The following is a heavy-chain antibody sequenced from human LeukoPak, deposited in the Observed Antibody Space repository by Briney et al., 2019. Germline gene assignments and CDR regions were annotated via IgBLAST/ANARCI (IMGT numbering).Heavy chain of an antibody. D-gene: IGHD4-17*01. CDR2: ITWDGDSR. V-gene: IGHV3-43*01. J-gene: IGHJ4*02. Sequence: GGSVRLSCAASGFSFEDYTMHWVRQAPGKGLEWVSLITWDGDSRYYADSVKGRFTISRDNSKNSLYLQMNSLRTEDTALYYCAKGLGPYGSPSSNWGQGTLVTVSS. CDR3: AKGLGPYGSPSSN. CDR1: GFSFEDYT.